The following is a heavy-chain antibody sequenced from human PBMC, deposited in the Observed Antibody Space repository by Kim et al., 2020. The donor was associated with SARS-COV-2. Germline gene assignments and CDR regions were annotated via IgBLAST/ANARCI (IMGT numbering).Heavy chain of an antibody. V-gene: IGHV3-23*01. CDR2: ISGSGGST. J-gene: IGHJ4*02. Sequence: GGSLRLSCAASGFTFSSYAMSWVRQAPGKGLEWVSAISGSGGSTYYADSVKGRFTISRDNSKNTLYLQMNSLRAEDTAVYYCAKGVGLYDISPGDYWGQGTLVTVSS. CDR1: GFTFSSYA. CDR3: AKGVGLYDISPGDY. D-gene: IGHD3-9*01.